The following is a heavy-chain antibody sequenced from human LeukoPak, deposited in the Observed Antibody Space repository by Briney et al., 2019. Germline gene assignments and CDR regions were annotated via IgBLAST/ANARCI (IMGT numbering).Heavy chain of an antibody. J-gene: IGHJ4*02. CDR2: IYTSGST. CDR1: GGSITSYY. CDR3: ARHTPGTYSFVY. D-gene: IGHD1-26*01. V-gene: IGHV4-4*09. Sequence: PSETLSLTCTVSGGSITSYYWSWIRQPPGKGLEWIGYIYTSGSTNYNPSLKSRVTISVDTSKNQFSLKLSSVTAADTAVYYCARHTPGTYSFVYWGQGTLVTVSS.